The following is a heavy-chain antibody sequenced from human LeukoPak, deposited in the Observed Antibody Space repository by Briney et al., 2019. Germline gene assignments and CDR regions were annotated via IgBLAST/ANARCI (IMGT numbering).Heavy chain of an antibody. CDR3: VRASYSTTWYLDS. CDR2: ISTDSDYI. V-gene: IGHV3-21*01. Sequence: GGSLRLSCEVSGFTLSRYSMNWVRQAPGEGVEWVCAISTDSDYIYYGDSVKGRFTVSRDNAKNSLYLQMNSLRAEDTALYYCVRASYSTTWYLDSWGQGTLVTVSS. CDR1: GFTLSRYS. D-gene: IGHD2/OR15-2a*01. J-gene: IGHJ4*02.